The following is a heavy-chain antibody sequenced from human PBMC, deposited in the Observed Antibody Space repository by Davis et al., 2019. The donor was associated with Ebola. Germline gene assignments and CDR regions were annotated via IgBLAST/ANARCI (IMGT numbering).Heavy chain of an antibody. CDR3: ARDSSSWYVTPGPLDAFDI. D-gene: IGHD6-13*01. J-gene: IGHJ3*02. CDR2: IYYSGST. V-gene: IGHV4-59*01. CDR1: GGSISSYY. Sequence: PSETLSLTCTVSGGSISSYYWSWIRQPPGKGLEWIGYIYYSGSTNYNPSLKSRVTISVDTSKNQFSLKLSSVTAADTAMYYCARDSSSWYVTPGPLDAFDIWGQGTMVTVSS.